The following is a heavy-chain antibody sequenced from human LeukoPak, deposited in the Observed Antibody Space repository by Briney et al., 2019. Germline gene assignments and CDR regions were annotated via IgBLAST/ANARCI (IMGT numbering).Heavy chain of an antibody. J-gene: IGHJ4*02. D-gene: IGHD1-26*01. CDR2: ISGSGGST. CDR3: ARLSGSYQYYFDY. V-gene: IGHV3-23*01. CDR1: GFTFSSYA. Sequence: RSGGSLRLSCAASGFTFSSYAMSWVRQAPGKGLEWVSAISGSGGSTYYADSVKGRFTISRDNAKNSLYLQMNSLRAEDTAVYYCARLSGSYQYYFDYWGQGTLVTVSS.